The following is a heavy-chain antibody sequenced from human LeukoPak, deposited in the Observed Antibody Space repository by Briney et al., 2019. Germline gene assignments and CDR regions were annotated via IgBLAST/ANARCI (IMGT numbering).Heavy chain of an antibody. V-gene: IGHV3-30*13. D-gene: IGHD1-26*01. CDR2: ISYDGSHT. J-gene: IGHJ6*03. Sequence: PGGSLRLSCAASGFIFSNFDMHWVRQAPGKGLEWVALISYDGSHTYYADSMKGRFTISRDNSRNVLYLQMTSLSGDDSAVYYCAREGQELVRDYYYYMDVWGKGTTVTVSS. CDR1: GFIFSNFD. CDR3: AREGQELVRDYYYYMDV.